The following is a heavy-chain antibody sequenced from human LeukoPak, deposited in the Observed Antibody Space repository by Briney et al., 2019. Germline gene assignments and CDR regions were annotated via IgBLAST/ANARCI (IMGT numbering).Heavy chain of an antibody. CDR1: GYSISSGYY. V-gene: IGHV4-38-2*01. CDR2: IYHSGST. J-gene: IGHJ4*02. D-gene: IGHD3-10*01. CDR3: ARVSMVRGVILGY. Sequence: SETLSLTCAVSGYSISSGYYWGWIRQPPGKGLEWIGSIYHSGSTYYNPSLKSRVTISVDTSKNQFSLKLSSVTAADTAVYYCARVSMVRGVILGYWGQGTLVTVSS.